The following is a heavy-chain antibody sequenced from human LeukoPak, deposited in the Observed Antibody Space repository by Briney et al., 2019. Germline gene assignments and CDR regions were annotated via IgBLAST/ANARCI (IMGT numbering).Heavy chain of an antibody. CDR3: VKGVSATQDYLFDY. D-gene: IGHD2-8*01. V-gene: IGHV3-53*01. Sequence: GGSLRLSCAASGFTVSNSYMMWLRQAPGKGLEWVSAIFRDDSTYYADSVKGRLTISRDNSKNTLYLQMTSLRAEDTAVYYCVKGVSATQDYLFDYWGQGILVTVSS. CDR1: GFTVSNSY. J-gene: IGHJ4*02. CDR2: IFRDDST.